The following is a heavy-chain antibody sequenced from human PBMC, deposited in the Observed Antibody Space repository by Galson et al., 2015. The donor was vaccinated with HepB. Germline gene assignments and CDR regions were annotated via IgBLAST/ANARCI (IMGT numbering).Heavy chain of an antibody. CDR1: GFTFSSYA. V-gene: IGHV3-30-3*01. Sequence: SLRLSCAASGFTFSSYAMHWVRQAPGKGLEWVAVISYDGSNKYYADSVKGRFTISRDNSKNTLYLQMNSLRAEDTAVYYCARDRPVVVPAAIRDDAFDIWGQGTMVTVSS. CDR2: ISYDGSNK. J-gene: IGHJ3*02. D-gene: IGHD2-2*01. CDR3: ARDRPVVVPAAIRDDAFDI.